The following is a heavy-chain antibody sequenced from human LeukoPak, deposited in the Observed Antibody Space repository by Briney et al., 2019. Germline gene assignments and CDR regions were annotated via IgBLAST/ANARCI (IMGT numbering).Heavy chain of an antibody. CDR3: ARGRGGDY. J-gene: IGHJ4*02. CDR2: IKQDGYEK. D-gene: IGHD3-16*01. Sequence: GGSLRLSCAASGFTFSSQWMSWVRQAPGKGMEWVANIKQDGYEKYYVDSVKGRFTISRDNAKNSLYLQMNSLRAEDTAVYYCARGRGGDYWGQGTLVTVSS. CDR1: GFTFSSQW. V-gene: IGHV3-7*01.